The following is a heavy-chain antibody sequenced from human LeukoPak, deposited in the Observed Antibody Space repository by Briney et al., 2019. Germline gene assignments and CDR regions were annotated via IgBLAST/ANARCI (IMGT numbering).Heavy chain of an antibody. D-gene: IGHD3-10*01. CDR1: GFTFSSYA. CDR3: ARDQGATLVRGVTPYLDY. CDR2: ISYDGSDE. Sequence: PGKSLRLSCAASGFTFSSYAMHWVRQAPGKGLEWGSIISYDGSDEKFADSVKGRFTISRDNSKNMVFVQMNSLRAEDTAVYYCARDQGATLVRGVTPYLDYWGQGTLVSVSS. J-gene: IGHJ4*02. V-gene: IGHV3-30*04.